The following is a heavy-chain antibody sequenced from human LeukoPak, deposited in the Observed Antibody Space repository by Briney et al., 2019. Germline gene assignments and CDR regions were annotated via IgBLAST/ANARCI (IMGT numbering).Heavy chain of an antibody. D-gene: IGHD6-13*01. Sequence: ASVKVSCKASGYTFTSYYMHCGRQAPGQGRGWMGWLNVNRAGTNYAQKFQGRVTMTRDTSISTAYMELSRLRSDDTAVYYCARVVAAAGTGGLHPNDYWGQGTLVTVSS. CDR3: ARVVAAAGTGGLHPNDY. CDR1: GYTFTSYY. J-gene: IGHJ4*02. V-gene: IGHV1-2*02. CDR2: LNVNRAGT.